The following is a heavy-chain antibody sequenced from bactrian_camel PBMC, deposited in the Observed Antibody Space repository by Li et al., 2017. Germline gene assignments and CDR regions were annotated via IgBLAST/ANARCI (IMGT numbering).Heavy chain of an antibody. CDR1: SSYSRAC. CDR2: IYTLDDST. Sequence: QVQLVESGGGSVDTGGSLKLTCSAHSSYSRACMGWFRQAPGKQREGVATIYTLDDSTYYSDSAKGRFTISRDTAKNTMTLQMKTLKPEDSAMYYCAAGPRGWASLDASRYDYWGQGTQVTVS. CDR3: AAGPRGWASLDASRYDY. J-gene: IGHJ4*01. V-gene: IGHV3S29*01. D-gene: IGHD1*01.